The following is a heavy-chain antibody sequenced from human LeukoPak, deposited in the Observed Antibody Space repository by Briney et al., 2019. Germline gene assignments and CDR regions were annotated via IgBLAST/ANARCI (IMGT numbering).Heavy chain of an antibody. J-gene: IGHJ4*02. V-gene: IGHV3-7*01. D-gene: IGHD5-24*01. CDR3: ARSGWWMATNFDY. CDR1: GFTFSSYW. Sequence: GGSLRLSCAASGFTFSSYWMSWVRQAPGKGLKWVANIKQDGSEKYYVDSVKGRFTISRDNAKNSLYLQMNSLRAEDTAVYYCARSGWWMATNFDYWGQGTLVTVSS. CDR2: IKQDGSEK.